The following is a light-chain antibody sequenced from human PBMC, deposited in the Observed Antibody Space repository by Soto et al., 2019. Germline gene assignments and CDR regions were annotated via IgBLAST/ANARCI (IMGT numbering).Light chain of an antibody. CDR2: GAS. CDR3: QQYGNYSWT. V-gene: IGKV3-20*01. CDR1: QSVSSNH. J-gene: IGKJ1*01. Sequence: EIVLTQSPGTLSLSPGERATLSCSASQSVSSNHLAWYQQKPGQAPRLLIYGASSRATGIPDRFSGSASGTDFTMTISTLEPEDFAVYYCQQYGNYSWTFAQGTKVEIK.